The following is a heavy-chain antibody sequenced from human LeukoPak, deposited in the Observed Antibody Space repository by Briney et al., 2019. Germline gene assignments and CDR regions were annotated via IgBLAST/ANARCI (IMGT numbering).Heavy chain of an antibody. CDR1: GGSISSYY. CDR3: ARDGRIVRVTVAFDI. CDR2: VYTSGST. Sequence: PSETLSLTCPVAGGSISSYYWSWVRQPAGKGLEWIGRVYTSGSTTFNPSLKSRVTMSVDTSKNQFSLKLSSVTAADTAVYYCARDGRIVRVTVAFDIWGQGTMVTVSS. J-gene: IGHJ3*02. D-gene: IGHD1-26*01. V-gene: IGHV4-4*07.